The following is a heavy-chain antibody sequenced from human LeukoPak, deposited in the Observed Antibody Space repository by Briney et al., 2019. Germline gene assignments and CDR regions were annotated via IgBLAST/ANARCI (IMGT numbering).Heavy chain of an antibody. D-gene: IGHD3-22*01. V-gene: IGHV4-38-2*02. J-gene: IGHJ4*02. CDR2: IYHSGST. CDR3: ARVKYYDSSGSYGMASSFDY. Sequence: SETLSLTCTVSGYSISSGYYWGWIRQPPGKGLEWIGSIYHSGSTYYNPSLKSRVTISVDTSKNQFSLKLSSVTAADTAVYYCARVKYYDSSGSYGMASSFDYWGQGTLVTVSS. CDR1: GYSISSGYY.